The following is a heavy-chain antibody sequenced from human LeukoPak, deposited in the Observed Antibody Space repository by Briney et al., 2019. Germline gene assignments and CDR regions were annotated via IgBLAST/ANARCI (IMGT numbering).Heavy chain of an antibody. J-gene: IGHJ5*02. CDR3: ARSNYDSTTFYYHLDL. CDR2: VDVHGQGT. V-gene: IGHV3-74*01. CDR1: GFTFSSYS. Sequence: GGSLRLSCAASGFTFSSYSMNWVRQAPGKGPVWVSRVDVHGQGTAYADSVKGRFTISRDNAKNTLSLQMNSLSAEDTAVYYCARSNYDSTTFYYHLDLWGQGTLVTVSS. D-gene: IGHD2/OR15-2a*01.